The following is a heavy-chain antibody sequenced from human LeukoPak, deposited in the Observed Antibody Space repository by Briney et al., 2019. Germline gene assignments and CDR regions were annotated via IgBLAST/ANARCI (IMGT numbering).Heavy chain of an antibody. CDR3: ATTTSPYSSSSSLKLYYYYYMDV. CDR1: GFTFTSYP. Sequence: PGGSLRLSCAASGFTFTSYPIHWVRQAPGKGLDWVAVISDDGNNDYYSDSVKGRFTISRDNSKNTLYLQMNSLRAEDTAVYYCATTTSPYSSSSSLKLYYYYYMDVWGKGTTVTVSS. V-gene: IGHV3-30-3*01. CDR2: ISDDGNND. J-gene: IGHJ6*03. D-gene: IGHD6-6*01.